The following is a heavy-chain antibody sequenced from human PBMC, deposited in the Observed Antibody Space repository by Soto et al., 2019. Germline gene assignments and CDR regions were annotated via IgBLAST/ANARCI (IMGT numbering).Heavy chain of an antibody. CDR1: GYTFTGYA. CDR2: INAGNGNT. J-gene: IGHJ4*02. CDR3: AEGDWSYCSGGSCYYLDS. D-gene: IGHD2-15*01. V-gene: IGHV1-3*01. Sequence: ASVKVSCKASGYTFTGYAMHWVRQAPGQRLEWMGWINAGNGNTKYSQKFQGRFTITRDTSASTAYMELSSLRSEDTAVYYCAEGDWSYCSGGSCYYLDSWSQGTVVTVSS.